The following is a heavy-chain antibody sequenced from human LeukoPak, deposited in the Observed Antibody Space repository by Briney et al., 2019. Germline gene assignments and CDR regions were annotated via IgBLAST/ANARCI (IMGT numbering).Heavy chain of an antibody. CDR2: IHYSGST. V-gene: IGHV4-59*01. J-gene: IGHJ4*02. CDR1: GGSINSYY. CDR3: ARRVHSSSWSSYFDY. D-gene: IGHD6-13*01. Sequence: PSETLSLTCTVSGGSINSYYWSWIRQPPGRGLEWIGSIHYSGSTSYNPSLRSRATISVDKSKNQFFLKLSSVTATDTAVYYCARRVHSSSWSSYFDYWGQETLVTVSS.